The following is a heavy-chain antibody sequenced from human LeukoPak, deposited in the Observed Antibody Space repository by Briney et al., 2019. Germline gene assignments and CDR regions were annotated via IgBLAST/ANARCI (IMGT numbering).Heavy chain of an antibody. J-gene: IGHJ4*02. V-gene: IGHV4-30-2*05. CDR2: IYHSGST. CDR3: ARAEASGSYTGVFDY. D-gene: IGHD1-26*01. CDR1: GGSISSGGYS. Sequence: KPSQTLSLTCAVSGGSISSGGYSWSWIRQPPGKGLEWIGYIYHSGSTYYNPSLKSRVTISVDTSKNQFSLKLSSVTAADTAVYYCARAEASGSYTGVFDYWGQGTLVTVSS.